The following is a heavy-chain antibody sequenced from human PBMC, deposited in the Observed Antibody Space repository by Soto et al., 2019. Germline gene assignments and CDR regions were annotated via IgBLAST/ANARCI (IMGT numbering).Heavy chain of an antibody. CDR2: IYHRGSP. CDR3: ARGSNYDYGWRSSRTMDF. V-gene: IGHV4-34*01. J-gene: IGHJ6*01. D-gene: IGHD3-16*02. Sequence: PSETLSLTRGVYCGTFSGYYWSWIRHLPGKGLEWIGGIYHRGSPKYNPSRKVRVAITLGKAVNPVPLNLSSVHAADTAVYNCARGSNYDYGWRSSRTMDFGVHGTTVTVSS. CDR1: CGTFSGYY.